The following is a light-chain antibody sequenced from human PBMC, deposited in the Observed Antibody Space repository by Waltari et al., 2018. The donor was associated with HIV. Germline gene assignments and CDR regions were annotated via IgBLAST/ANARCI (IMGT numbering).Light chain of an antibody. CDR3: CSFAGSNFV. CDR1: RRDVGTYDY. Sequence: QSALTQPASVSGSPGQAITISCTGSRRDVGTYDYISWYQQHPATAPKLIISDVTERPSGISNRFSGSKSGTTASLTISGLQAEDEAEYFCCSFAGSNFVFGSGTKVTVL. CDR2: DVT. V-gene: IGLV2-23*02. J-gene: IGLJ1*01.